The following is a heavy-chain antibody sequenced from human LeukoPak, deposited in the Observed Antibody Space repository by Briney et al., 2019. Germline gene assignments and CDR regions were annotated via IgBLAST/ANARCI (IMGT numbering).Heavy chain of an antibody. J-gene: IGHJ4*02. Sequence: SETLSLTCSVSGGSLSSSRSFWGWIRQPPGKGLEWIGSIYYGGSTYYNPSLRSRLTISLDTSRNQFSLKLSSVTAADTAVYYCARNVRHFDFWGQGTLVTVSS. CDR1: GGSLSSSRSF. CDR2: IYYGGST. CDR3: ARNVRHFDF. V-gene: IGHV4-39*01.